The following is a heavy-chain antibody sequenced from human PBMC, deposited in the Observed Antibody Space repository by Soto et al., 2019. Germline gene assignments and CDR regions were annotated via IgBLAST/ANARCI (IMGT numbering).Heavy chain of an antibody. V-gene: IGHV3-21*01. CDR1: GFTFSSYN. CDR3: AGGVINYGDYRSMDV. J-gene: IGHJ6*03. CDR2: LSSSSTYI. D-gene: IGHD4-17*01. Sequence: EVQLVESGGGLVKPGGSLRLSCAASGFTFSSYNMNWVRQAPGKGLEWVSSLSSSSTYIYYADSVKGRFTISRDNAKNSLYLKMNGLRAEDTAVYYCAGGVINYGDYRSMDVWGKGTTVTVSS.